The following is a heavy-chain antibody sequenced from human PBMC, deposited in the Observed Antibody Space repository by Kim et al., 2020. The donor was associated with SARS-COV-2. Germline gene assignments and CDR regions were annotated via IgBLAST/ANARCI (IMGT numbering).Heavy chain of an antibody. CDR1: GGSISSGGYY. V-gene: IGHV4-31*03. Sequence: SETLSLTCTVSGGSISSGGYYWSWIRQHPGKGLEWIGYIYYSGSTYYNPSLKSRVTISVDTSKNQFSLKLSSVTAADTAVYYCARGSDTDACWFDPWGQGTLVTVSS. J-gene: IGHJ5*02. CDR2: IYYSGST. CDR3: ARGSDTDACWFDP. D-gene: IGHD3-3*01.